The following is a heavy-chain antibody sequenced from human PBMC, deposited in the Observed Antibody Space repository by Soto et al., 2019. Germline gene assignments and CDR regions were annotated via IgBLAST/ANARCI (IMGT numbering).Heavy chain of an antibody. Sequence: PSETLSLTCSVSAGSISSGGSYWNWIRQPPGKGLEWIGYIYHSGGTYSSPSLRSRVTISVDTSKNQFSLKLTSVTAADTAVYYCASDRGGYGVFDYWGQGTLVTVSS. CDR2: IYHSGGT. V-gene: IGHV4-31*03. D-gene: IGHD5-12*01. CDR3: ASDRGGYGVFDY. CDR1: AGSISSGGSY. J-gene: IGHJ4*02.